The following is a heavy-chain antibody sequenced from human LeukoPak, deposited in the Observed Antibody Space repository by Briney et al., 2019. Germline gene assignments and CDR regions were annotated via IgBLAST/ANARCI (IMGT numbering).Heavy chain of an antibody. Sequence: GESLKISCKGSGYSFTSYWIGWVRQMPGKGLEWMGIIYPGDSDTRYSPSFQGQVTISADKSITTAYLQWSGLKASDTAMYYCARRVNSGNYYYFDYRGQGTLVTVSS. D-gene: IGHD1-26*01. V-gene: IGHV5-51*01. CDR1: GYSFTSYW. J-gene: IGHJ4*02. CDR3: ARRVNSGNYYYFDY. CDR2: IYPGDSDT.